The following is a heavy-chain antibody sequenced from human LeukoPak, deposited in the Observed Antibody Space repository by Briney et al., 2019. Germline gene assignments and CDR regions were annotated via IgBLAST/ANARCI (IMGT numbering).Heavy chain of an antibody. J-gene: IGHJ5*02. D-gene: IGHD3-10*01. V-gene: IGHV4-34*01. CDR2: INNSGST. CDR3: ARGSGSYYP. Sequence: SETLSLTCAVYGGSFSGYYWSWIRQPPGKGLEWIGEINNSGSTDYNPSLKSRVTISVDTSKNQFSLKLSSVTAADTAVYYCARGSGSYYPWGQGTLVTVSS. CDR1: GGSFSGYY.